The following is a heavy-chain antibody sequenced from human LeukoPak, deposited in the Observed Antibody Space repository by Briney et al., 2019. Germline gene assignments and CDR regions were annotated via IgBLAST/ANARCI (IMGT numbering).Heavy chain of an antibody. CDR2: IRSKAYGGTT. CDR3: TRARTWIQLWLSYFDY. J-gene: IGHJ4*02. V-gene: IGHV3-49*04. CDR1: AFTFGDYA. Sequence: GRSLRLSCTASAFTFGDYAMSWVPQAPGKGLECVGVIRSKAYGGTTEYAASVKGRFTISRDDSKSIAYLQMNSLKTEDTAVYYCTRARTWIQLWLSYFDYWGQGTLVTVSS. D-gene: IGHD5-18*01.